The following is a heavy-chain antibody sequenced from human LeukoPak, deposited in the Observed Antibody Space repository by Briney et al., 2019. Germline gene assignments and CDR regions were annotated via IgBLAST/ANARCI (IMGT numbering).Heavy chain of an antibody. D-gene: IGHD2-15*01. CDR3: AKPLGYCSGGSCPTGGFQH. CDR1: GFTFSSYA. Sequence: GGSLRLSCAASGFTFSSYAMSWVRHAPGKGLEWVSAISGSGGSTYYADSVKGRFTISRDNSKNTLYLQMNSLRAEDTAVYYCAKPLGYCSGGSCPTGGFQHWGQGTLVTVSS. J-gene: IGHJ1*01. V-gene: IGHV3-23*01. CDR2: ISGSGGST.